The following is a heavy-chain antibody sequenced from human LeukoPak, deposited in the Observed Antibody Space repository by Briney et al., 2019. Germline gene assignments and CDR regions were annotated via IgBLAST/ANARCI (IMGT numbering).Heavy chain of an antibody. CDR1: GGSISSYY. D-gene: IGHD5-12*01. Sequence: TSETMSLTCTGSGGSISSYYWSWIRQPPGKGLEWIGYIYYSGSTNYNPSLKSRVTISVDTSKNQFSLKLSSVTAADTAVYYCAKGYTGYVIDYWGQGTLVTVSS. CDR2: IYYSGST. CDR3: AKGYTGYVIDY. J-gene: IGHJ4*02. V-gene: IGHV4-59*01.